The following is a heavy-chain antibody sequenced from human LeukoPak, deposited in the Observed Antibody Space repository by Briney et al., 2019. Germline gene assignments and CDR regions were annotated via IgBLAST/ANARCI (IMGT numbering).Heavy chain of an antibody. CDR2: IYTSGST. CDR1: GGSISSYY. D-gene: IGHD2-2*01. J-gene: IGHJ6*03. Sequence: SGPGLVKPSETLSLTCTVSGGSISSYYWSWIRQPAGKGLEWIGRIYTSGSTNYNPSLKSRVTMSVDTSKNQFSLKLSSVTAADTAVYYCARVVVVPAAMFGGGHYYYYYMDVWGKGTTVTISS. CDR3: ARVVVVPAAMFGGGHYYYYYMDV. V-gene: IGHV4-4*07.